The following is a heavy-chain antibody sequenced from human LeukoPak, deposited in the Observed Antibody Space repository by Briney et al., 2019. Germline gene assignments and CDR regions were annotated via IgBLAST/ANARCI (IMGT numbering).Heavy chain of an antibody. CDR1: GFTFSDYS. CDR3: ARRRYSGSSQHFDY. J-gene: IGHJ4*02. Sequence: GGSLRLSCAASGFTFSDYSMSWVRQAPGKGLEWVANIKQDGSEKYYVDSVKGRFTISRDNAKNSLYLQMNSLRAGDTAVYYCARRRYSGSSQHFDYWGQGTLVTVSS. V-gene: IGHV3-7*01. D-gene: IGHD1-26*01. CDR2: IKQDGSEK.